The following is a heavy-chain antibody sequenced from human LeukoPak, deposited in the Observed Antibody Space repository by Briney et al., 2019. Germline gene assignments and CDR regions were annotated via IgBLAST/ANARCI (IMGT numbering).Heavy chain of an antibody. V-gene: IGHV3-33*01. D-gene: IGHD3/OR15-3a*01. CDR1: GFTFSSYD. CDR3: ARGLDSSPGIDY. J-gene: IGHJ4*02. Sequence: GGSLRLSCAASGFTFSSYDMHWVRQAPGKGLEWVAVIWYDGSNKYYADSVKGRFTISRDNSKNTLYLQMNSLRAEDTAVYYCARGLDSSPGIDYWGQGTLVTVSS. CDR2: IWYDGSNK.